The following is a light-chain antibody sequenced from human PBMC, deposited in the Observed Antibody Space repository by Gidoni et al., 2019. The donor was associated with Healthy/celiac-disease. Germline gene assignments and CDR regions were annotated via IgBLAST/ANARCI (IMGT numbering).Light chain of an antibody. CDR3: QRSYSTPRT. J-gene: IGKJ2*01. CDR1: PSISSS. V-gene: IGKV1-39*01. CDR2: AAS. Sequence: DIQMPQSPSSLSASVGDRVTITSRASPSISSSLNWYQQKPGRAPKLQIYAASSMQSRVPSRFSGRGSGTDGTLTISSLQPEDFSTYYCQRSYSTPRTFGQGTKLEIK.